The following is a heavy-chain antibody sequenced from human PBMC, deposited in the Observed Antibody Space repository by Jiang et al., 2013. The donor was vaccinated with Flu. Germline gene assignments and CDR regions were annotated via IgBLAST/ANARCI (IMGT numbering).Heavy chain of an antibody. Sequence: LLNASETLSLTCAVSGDSISSYYWSRIRQPPGKGLEWIGYIYYSGSTNYNPSLNSRVTISVDTSKNQFSLRLSSVTAADTAVYYCASLQSRYSQHWGQGTLVTVSS. D-gene: IGHD5-24*01. CDR3: ASLQSRYSQH. V-gene: IGHV4-59*08. J-gene: IGHJ1*01. CDR1: GDSISSYY. CDR2: IYYSGST.